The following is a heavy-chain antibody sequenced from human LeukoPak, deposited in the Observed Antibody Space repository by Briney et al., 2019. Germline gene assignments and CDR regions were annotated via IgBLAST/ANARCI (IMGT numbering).Heavy chain of an antibody. CDR1: GFTFSSYN. CDR3: ARGGAGIIDY. V-gene: IGHV3-48*02. Sequence: PGGSLRLSCAGSGFTFSSYNMNWVRLAPGKGLEWISYISGGSVTMYYADSVKGRFTISRDNAQSSLYLQMSSLRDEDTALYYCARGGAGIIDYWGQGTLVTVSS. D-gene: IGHD1-14*01. CDR2: ISGGSVTM. J-gene: IGHJ4*02.